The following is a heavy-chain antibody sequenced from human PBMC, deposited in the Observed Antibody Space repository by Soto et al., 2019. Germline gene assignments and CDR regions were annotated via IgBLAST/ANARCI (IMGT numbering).Heavy chain of an antibody. J-gene: IGHJ6*02. CDR3: AREILSPDNFYYGLDV. D-gene: IGHD1-1*01. CDR2: ISVYNGHT. CDR1: GYKFSIYG. V-gene: IGHV1-18*01. Sequence: QAQLVQSGAELKKPGASVRVSCKSSGYKFSIYGITWVRQAPGHGLEWMGWISVYNGHTNYAEKFQGRVSMTTDTSTSTDYLEVTSLRSDDTAVYYCAREILSPDNFYYGLDVWGQGTTVTVSS.